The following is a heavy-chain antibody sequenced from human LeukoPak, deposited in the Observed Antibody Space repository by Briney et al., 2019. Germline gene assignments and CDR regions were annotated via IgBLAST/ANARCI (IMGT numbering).Heavy chain of an antibody. CDR1: GFTFSNYG. CDR2: ISYDGSNK. D-gene: IGHD2-15*01. V-gene: IGHV3-30*03. J-gene: IGHJ4*02. CDR3: TTDTWYSAGH. Sequence: PGGPLRLSCAASGFTFSNYGMHWVRQAPGKGLEWVAVISYDGSNKYYVDSMKGRFTISRDNAKNSLFLQMNSLRAEGTAIYYCTTDTWYSAGHWGQGTLVTVSS.